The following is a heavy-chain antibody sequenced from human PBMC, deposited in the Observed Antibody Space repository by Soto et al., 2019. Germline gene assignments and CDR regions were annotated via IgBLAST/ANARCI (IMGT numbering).Heavy chain of an antibody. D-gene: IGHD2-15*01. CDR3: TAETYCGGGSCPEH. J-gene: IGHJ1*01. V-gene: IGHV3-15*01. Sequence: GGSLRLSCAASGPNFSNFWMSWVRQPPGKGLEWVGRIKSKVNGGTTDYAAPVKGRFIVSRDDSENTVYLQMSSLKTEDTAIYYCTAETYCGGGSCPEHWGQGTLVTVSS. CDR1: GPNFSNFW. CDR2: IKSKVNGGTT.